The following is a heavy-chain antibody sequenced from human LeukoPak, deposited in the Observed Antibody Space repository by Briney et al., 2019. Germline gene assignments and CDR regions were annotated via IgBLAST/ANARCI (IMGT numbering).Heavy chain of an antibody. J-gene: IGHJ4*02. CDR1: GFTFKKYA. Sequence: GDSLRLSCAASGFTFKKYAMNWVRQAPGKGLEWVSSISITGYYINDADSVKGRFTISRDNSKNSLDLQMNSLRDEDTAVYYCTRGLVSSEYPPTFVPDFWGQGTLVTVSS. CDR2: ISITGYYI. CDR3: TRGLVSSEYPPTFVPDF. D-gene: IGHD2/OR15-2a*01. V-gene: IGHV3-21*01.